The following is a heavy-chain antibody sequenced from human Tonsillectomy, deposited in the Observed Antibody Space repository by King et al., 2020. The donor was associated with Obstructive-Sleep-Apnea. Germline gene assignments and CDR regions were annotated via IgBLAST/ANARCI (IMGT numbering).Heavy chain of an antibody. CDR3: STTGNIAVRAFDI. J-gene: IGHJ3*02. CDR2: IKSKTDGGTT. Sequence: VQLVESGGGLVKPGGSLRLSCTASGFTFNTAWMSWVRQAPGKGLEWVGRIKSKTDGGTTDYVAPVKGRFTISRDDSKTTLCLQMHSLKTEDTAVYYCSTTGNIAVRAFDIWGQGTKVTVSS. CDR1: GFTFNTAW. V-gene: IGHV3-15*01. D-gene: IGHD6-6*01.